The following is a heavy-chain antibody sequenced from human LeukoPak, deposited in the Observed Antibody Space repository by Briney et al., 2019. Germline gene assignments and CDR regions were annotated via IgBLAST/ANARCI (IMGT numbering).Heavy chain of an antibody. CDR2: IGGSGGST. V-gene: IGHV3-23*01. J-gene: IGHJ5*02. Sequence: PSGGSLRLSCAASGFTFSNYAMSWARQAPGKGLEWASAIGGSGGSTYYADSVKGRFTISRDNSKNTLYLQMNSLRAEDTAVYYCAKVFTKSSTRNDWFDPWGQGTLVTVSS. D-gene: IGHD2-2*01. CDR1: GFTFSNYA. CDR3: AKVFTKSSTRNDWFDP.